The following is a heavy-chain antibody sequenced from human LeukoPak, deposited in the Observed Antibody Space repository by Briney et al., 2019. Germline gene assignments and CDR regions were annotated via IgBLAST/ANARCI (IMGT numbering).Heavy chain of an antibody. CDR1: GGSISPYY. D-gene: IGHD6-6*01. CDR2: IYTSGTT. Sequence: SETLSLTCTVSGGSISPYYRSWIRQPAGKGLDWIGHIYTSGTTNYNPSLNSRVTMSVDTSKNQFSLKLHSVTPPDTAVYYCARLSSRSSPFDYWGQGTLVTVSS. J-gene: IGHJ4*02. V-gene: IGHV4-4*07. CDR3: ARLSSRSSPFDY.